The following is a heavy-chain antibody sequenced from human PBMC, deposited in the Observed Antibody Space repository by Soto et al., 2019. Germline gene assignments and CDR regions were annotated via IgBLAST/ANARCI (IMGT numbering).Heavy chain of an antibody. J-gene: IGHJ4*02. D-gene: IGHD4-17*01. CDR2: ISHKSSAI. V-gene: IGHV3-48*02. Sequence: EVQLVESGGGLVQPGGSLRLSCAASGFTFSNYAMNWVRQAPGKGLEWVSYISHKSSAIYHADSVKGRFTISRDNAKNSLYLQMNSLGYEDTAVYYCARGPYSSTPVTIMYYWGQGTLVTVSS. CDR1: GFTFSNYA. CDR3: ARGPYSSTPVTIMYY.